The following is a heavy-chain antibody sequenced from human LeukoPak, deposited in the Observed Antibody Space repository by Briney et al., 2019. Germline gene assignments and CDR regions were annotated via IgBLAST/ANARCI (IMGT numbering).Heavy chain of an antibody. CDR3: VRDVSRRIGMDV. D-gene: IGHD2/OR15-2a*01. V-gene: IGHV3-21*01. CDR1: GFTSSSYG. CDR2: ISPVSSYT. J-gene: IGHJ6*02. Sequence: GGSLRLSCAASGFTSSSYGMSWVREAPGKGLEWLSTISPVSSYTWYAESVKGRFTISRDNPKNSLYLQMDSLRAEDTAVYYCVRDVSRRIGMDVWGQGTTVTVSS.